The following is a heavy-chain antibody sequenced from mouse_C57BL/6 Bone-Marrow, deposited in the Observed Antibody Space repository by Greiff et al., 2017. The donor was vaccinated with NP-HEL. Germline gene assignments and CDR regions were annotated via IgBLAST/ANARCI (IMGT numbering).Heavy chain of an antibody. V-gene: IGHV14-1*01. CDR1: GFNIKDYY. J-gene: IGHJ2*01. D-gene: IGHD1-1*01. CDR3: TTYYYYGSSFDY. CDR2: IDPEDGDT. Sequence: EVQLQQYGAELVRPGASVKLSCTASGFNIKDYYMHWVKQRPEQGLEWIGRIDPEDGDTEYAPKFQGKATMTADTSSNTAYLTLSSLTSEDTAVYYCTTYYYYGSSFDYWGQGTTLTVSS.